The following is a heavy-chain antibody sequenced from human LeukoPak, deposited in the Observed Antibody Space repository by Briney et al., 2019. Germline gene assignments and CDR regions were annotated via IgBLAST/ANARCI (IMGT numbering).Heavy chain of an antibody. CDR1: GYSISSGYY. J-gene: IGHJ4*02. V-gene: IGHV4-38-2*02. D-gene: IGHD4-17*01. CDR3: ASLSGDYFHGFDY. CDR2: IYHSGST. Sequence: SETLSLTCTVSGYSISSGYYWGWIRQPPGKGLEWIGSIYHSGSTYYNPSLKSRVTISVDTSKNQFSLKLSSVTAADTAVYYCASLSGDYFHGFDYWGQGTLVTVSS.